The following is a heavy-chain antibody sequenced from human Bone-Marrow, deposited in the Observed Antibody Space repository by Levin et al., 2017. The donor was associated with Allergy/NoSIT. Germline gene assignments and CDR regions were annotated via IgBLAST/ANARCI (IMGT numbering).Heavy chain of an antibody. V-gene: IGHV3-9*01. Sequence: RAGGSLRLSCAVSGFNVDDYAMHWVRQAPGKGLEWVSGITWNRGKKDYADSVKGRFTISRDNAKNSLYLQMNSLRTEDTALYYCAKDISGDGSNFDHWGQGTLVTVSS. CDR1: GFNVDDYA. D-gene: IGHD5-24*01. CDR3: AKDISGDGSNFDH. J-gene: IGHJ4*02. CDR2: ITWNRGKK.